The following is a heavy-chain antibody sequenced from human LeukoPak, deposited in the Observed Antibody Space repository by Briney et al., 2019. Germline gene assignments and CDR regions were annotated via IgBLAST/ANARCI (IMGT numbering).Heavy chain of an antibody. Sequence: PGRSLRLSCAASGFTFSSYGMHWVRQAPGKGLEWVSGISWNSGSIGYADSVKGRFTISRDNAKNSLYLQMNSLRAEDTALYYCAKDMSYDSSGYKFDYWGQGTLVTVSS. D-gene: IGHD3-22*01. CDR2: ISWNSGSI. CDR1: GFTFSSYG. J-gene: IGHJ4*02. CDR3: AKDMSYDSSGYKFDY. V-gene: IGHV3-9*01.